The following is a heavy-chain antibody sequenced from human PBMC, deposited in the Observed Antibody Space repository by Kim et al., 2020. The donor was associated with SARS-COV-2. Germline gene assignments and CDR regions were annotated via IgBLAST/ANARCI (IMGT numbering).Heavy chain of an antibody. J-gene: IGHJ4*02. V-gene: IGHV3-23*01. D-gene: IGHD6-13*01. Sequence: AGSVRGRYAISRDRSQNTVFLQVTSLRDEDTAVYYCAKDRAAAAGTGQFDYWGQGTLVTVSS. CDR3: AKDRAAAAGTGQFDY.